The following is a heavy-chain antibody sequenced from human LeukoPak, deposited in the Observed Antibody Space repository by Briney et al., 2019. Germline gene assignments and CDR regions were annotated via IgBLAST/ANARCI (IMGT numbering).Heavy chain of an antibody. D-gene: IGHD6-13*01. J-gene: IGHJ6*02. CDR3: PRLAAAGPRGMDV. Sequence: ASVKVSCKASGGTFSSYAISWVRQAPGQGLEWMGGIIPIFGTANYAQKFQGGVTITADESTSTAYMELSSLRSEDTAVYYCPRLAAAGPRGMDVWGQGTTVTVSS. CDR1: GGTFSSYA. V-gene: IGHV1-69*01. CDR2: IIPIFGTA.